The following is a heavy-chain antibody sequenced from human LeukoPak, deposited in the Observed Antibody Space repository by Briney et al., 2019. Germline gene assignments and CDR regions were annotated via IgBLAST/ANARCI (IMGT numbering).Heavy chain of an antibody. Sequence: ASVKVSCKASGYTFTSYYMHWVRQAPGQGLEWMGIINPSGGSTSYAQKFQGRVTMTRDTSTSTVYMELSSLRSEDTAAYYCARVQGYTAMVYYFDYWGQGTLVTVSS. CDR3: ARVQGYTAMVYYFDY. D-gene: IGHD5-18*01. CDR2: INPSGGST. CDR1: GYTFTSYY. J-gene: IGHJ4*02. V-gene: IGHV1-46*01.